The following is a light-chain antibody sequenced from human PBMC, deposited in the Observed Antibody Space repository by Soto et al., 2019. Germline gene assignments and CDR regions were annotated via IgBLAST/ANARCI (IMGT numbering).Light chain of an antibody. Sequence: QSALAQPASVSGSPGQSITISCTGTSSDIGGYNSVSWYQQHPGKAPKLMIYDVSYRPSGVSNRFSGSKSGNTASLTISGLQAEDEADHYCSSYTSSTTLVVFGGGTKLTVL. J-gene: IGLJ2*01. CDR2: DVS. V-gene: IGLV2-14*01. CDR1: SSDIGGYNS. CDR3: SSYTSSTTLVV.